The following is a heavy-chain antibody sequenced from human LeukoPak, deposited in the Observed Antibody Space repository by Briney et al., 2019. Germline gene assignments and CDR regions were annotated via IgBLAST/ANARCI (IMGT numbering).Heavy chain of an antibody. J-gene: IGHJ5*02. D-gene: IGHD6-13*01. CDR1: GGSISSYY. Sequence: SETLSLTCTVSGGSISSYYWNWIRQPAGKGLEWIGRIHTSGSTNYNPSLKSRVTISVATSKKQFSLKVRSVTAADTAVYYCARKEGGQLVNTRRWFDPWGQGTLVTVSS. CDR2: IHTSGST. CDR3: ARKEGGQLVNTRRWFDP. V-gene: IGHV4-4*07.